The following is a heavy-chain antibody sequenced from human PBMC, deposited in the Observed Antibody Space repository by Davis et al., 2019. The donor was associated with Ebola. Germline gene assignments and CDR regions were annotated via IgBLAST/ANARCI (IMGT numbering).Heavy chain of an antibody. V-gene: IGHV4-31*03. CDR1: GGSISSGGYY. CDR3: AREEKAAFDI. CDR2: IYYSGST. Sequence: PSETLSLTCTVSGGSISSGGYYWSWIRQHPGKGLEWIGYIYYSGSTYYNPSLKSRVTISVDTSKNQFSLKLSSVTAADTAVYYCAREEKAAFDIWGQGTMVTVSS. D-gene: IGHD5-24*01. J-gene: IGHJ3*02.